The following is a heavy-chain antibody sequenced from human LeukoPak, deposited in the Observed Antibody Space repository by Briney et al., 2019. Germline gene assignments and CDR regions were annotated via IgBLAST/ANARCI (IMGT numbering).Heavy chain of an antibody. J-gene: IGHJ6*03. CDR2: IKQDGSEK. V-gene: IGHV3-7*01. CDR3: GLPSIPLGYYYYYMDV. D-gene: IGHD5-12*01. CDR1: GFTFSSYW. Sequence: GGSLRLSCAASGFTFSSYWMSWVRQAPGKGLEWVANIKQDGSEKYYVDSVKGRFTISRDNAKNSLYLQMNSLRAEDTAVYYWGLPSIPLGYYYYYMDVWGKGTTVTVSS.